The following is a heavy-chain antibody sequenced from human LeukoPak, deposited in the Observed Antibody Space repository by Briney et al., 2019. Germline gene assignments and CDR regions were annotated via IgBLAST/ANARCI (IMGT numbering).Heavy chain of an antibody. J-gene: IGHJ4*02. CDR2: IIPILGIA. Sequence: EASVKVSCKASGGTFSSYTISWVRQAPGQGLEWMGRIIPILGIANYAQKFQGRVTITADKSTSTVYMELSSLRSEDTAVYYCASGYSSSSAYFDYWGQGTLVTVSS. CDR3: ASGYSSSSAYFDY. D-gene: IGHD6-6*01. V-gene: IGHV1-69*02. CDR1: GGTFSSYT.